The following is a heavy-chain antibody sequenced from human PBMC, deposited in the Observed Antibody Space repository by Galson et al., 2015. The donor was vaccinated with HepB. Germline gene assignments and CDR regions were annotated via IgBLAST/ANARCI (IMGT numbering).Heavy chain of an antibody. Sequence: SLRLSCAASGFTFSNYAMSWVRQAPGKGLEWVSAISGSGGNTYYVDSAKGRFTISRDTSKNTLYLQMNSLRAEDTAVYYCAKERPSQYISGWDSDYWGQGTLVTVSS. CDR1: GFTFSNYA. CDR3: AKERPSQYISGWDSDY. J-gene: IGHJ4*02. V-gene: IGHV3-23*01. D-gene: IGHD6-19*01. CDR2: ISGSGGNT.